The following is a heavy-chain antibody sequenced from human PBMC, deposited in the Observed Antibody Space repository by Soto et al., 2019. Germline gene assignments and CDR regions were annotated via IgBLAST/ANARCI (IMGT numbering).Heavy chain of an antibody. V-gene: IGHV2-5*01. J-gene: IGHJ4*02. CDR2: LYWNDDE. Sequence: QLTLRESGPTLVKPTQTLTLSCALSGFSINTGGVGVGWIRQPPGKAPEWLALLYWNDDEWYRPSLGYRLSVTKAASENRVVLTMTHLDPTDTGTYYCAKRRAISNKLFFDHWGQGALVTVSS. CDR1: GFSINTGGVG. D-gene: IGHD4-4*01. CDR3: AKRRAISNKLFFDH.